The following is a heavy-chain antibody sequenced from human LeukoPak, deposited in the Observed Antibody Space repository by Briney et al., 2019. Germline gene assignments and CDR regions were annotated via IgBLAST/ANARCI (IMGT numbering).Heavy chain of an antibody. CDR2: MNPNSGNT. CDR1: GYTFTSYD. D-gene: IGHD7-27*01. Sequence: ASVKVSCKASGYTFTSYDINWVRQATGQGLEWMGWMNPNSGNTGYAQKFQGRVTMTRDTSISTAYMELSRLRSDDTAVYYCAFGSLNGANWDQYNWFDPWGQGTLVTVSS. CDR3: AFGSLNGANWDQYNWFDP. J-gene: IGHJ5*02. V-gene: IGHV1-8*01.